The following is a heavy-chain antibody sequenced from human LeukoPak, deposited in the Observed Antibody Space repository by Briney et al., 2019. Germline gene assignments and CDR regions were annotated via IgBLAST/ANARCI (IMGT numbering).Heavy chain of an antibody. CDR1: GYTFTGSF. D-gene: IGHD2/OR15-2a*01. Sequence: GASVKVSCKASGYTFTGSFIHWVRQAPGQGLEWMGRIIPNSGVTNYAQKFQGRITMTRDPSISTVYMVLNRLKSDDTAFYYCARDRAFDRELDFWGQGTLVTVSS. CDR2: IIPNSGVT. J-gene: IGHJ4*02. CDR3: ARDRAFDRELDF. V-gene: IGHV1-2*06.